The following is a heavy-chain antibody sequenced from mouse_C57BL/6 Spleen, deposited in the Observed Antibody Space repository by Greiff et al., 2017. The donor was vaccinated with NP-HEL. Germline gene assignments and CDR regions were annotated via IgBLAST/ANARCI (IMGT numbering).Heavy chain of an antibody. CDR2: INPNNGGT. CDR1: GYTFTDYN. Sequence: EVQLQQSGPELVKPGASVKIPCKASGYTFTDYNMDWVKQSHGKSLEWIGDINPNNGGTIYNQKFKGKATLTVDKSSSTAYMELRSLTSEDTAVYYCARGVYDGYYDWFAYWGQGTLVTVSA. CDR3: ARGVYDGYYDWFAY. D-gene: IGHD2-3*01. V-gene: IGHV1-18*01. J-gene: IGHJ3*01.